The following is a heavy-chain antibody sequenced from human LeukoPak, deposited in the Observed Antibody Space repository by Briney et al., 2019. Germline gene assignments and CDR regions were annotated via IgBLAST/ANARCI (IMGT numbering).Heavy chain of an antibody. CDR1: GYSFTSYW. Sequence: GESLKISCKGSGYSFTSYWIGWVRQMPGKGLEWMGIIYPGDSDTRYSPSFQGQVTISVDKSISTAYLQWSSLKASDTAMYYCATWGHCSSTSCYGDAFDIWGQGTMVTDSS. D-gene: IGHD2-2*01. CDR2: IYPGDSDT. J-gene: IGHJ3*02. CDR3: ATWGHCSSTSCYGDAFDI. V-gene: IGHV5-51*01.